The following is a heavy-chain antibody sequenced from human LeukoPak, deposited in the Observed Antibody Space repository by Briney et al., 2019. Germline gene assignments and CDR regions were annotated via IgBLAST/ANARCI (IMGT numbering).Heavy chain of an antibody. CDR2: IYSGGST. D-gene: IGHD5-18*01. CDR1: GFTVSSNY. V-gene: IGHV3-66*01. Sequence: GGSLRLSCAASGFTVSSNYMSWVRQAPGKGLEWVSVIYSGGSTYYVDSVKGRFTITRDNSKNTLYLQMGSLRAEDMAVYYCARTGYSYGDYLGQGTLVTVSS. CDR3: ARTGYSYGDY. J-gene: IGHJ4*02.